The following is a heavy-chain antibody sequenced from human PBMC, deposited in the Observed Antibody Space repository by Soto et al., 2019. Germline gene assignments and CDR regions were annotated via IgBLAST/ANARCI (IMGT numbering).Heavy chain of an antibody. CDR1: GGSISSGGYS. J-gene: IGHJ3*02. Sequence: SETLSLTCAVSGGSISSGGYSWSWIRQPPGKGLEWIGYISYSGSTDYNPSLKSRVTISVDTSKNQFSLKLSSVTAADTAVYYCARDFGRANYYDSSSYYLGALDIWGQGTMVTVSS. CDR3: ARDFGRANYYDSSSYYLGALDI. V-gene: IGHV4-61*08. D-gene: IGHD3-22*01. CDR2: ISYSGST.